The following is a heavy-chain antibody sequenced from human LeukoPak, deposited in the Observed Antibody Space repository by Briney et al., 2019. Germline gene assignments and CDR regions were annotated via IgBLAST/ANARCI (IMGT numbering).Heavy chain of an antibody. D-gene: IGHD6-13*01. CDR3: ARSMAAADY. CDR1: GFTFSTYG. J-gene: IGHJ4*02. CDR2: IWYDGSNK. Sequence: GGSLRLSCGAPGFTFSTYGMQRVRQAPGKGLEWVAVIWYDGSNKYYADSVKGRFTVSRDNSKNTLYLQMNSLRAEDTAVYYCARSMAAADYWGQGTLVTVSS. V-gene: IGHV3-33*01.